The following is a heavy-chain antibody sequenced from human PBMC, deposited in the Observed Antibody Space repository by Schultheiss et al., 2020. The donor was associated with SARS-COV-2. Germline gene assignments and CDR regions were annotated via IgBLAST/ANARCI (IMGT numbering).Heavy chain of an antibody. V-gene: IGHV4-30-4*01. J-gene: IGHJ4*02. CDR2: IYYSGST. Sequence: SETLSLTCTVSGGSISSGDYYWSWLRQPPGKGLEWIGYIYYSGSTYYNPSLKGRVTISVDTSKNQFSLKLSSVTAADTAVYYCAREASYYDSSGYWPNFDYWGQGTMVTVSS. CDR3: AREASYYDSSGYWPNFDY. D-gene: IGHD3-22*01. CDR1: GGSISSGDYY.